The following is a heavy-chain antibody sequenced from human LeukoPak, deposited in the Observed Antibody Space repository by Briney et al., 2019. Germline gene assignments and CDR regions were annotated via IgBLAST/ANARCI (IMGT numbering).Heavy chain of an antibody. J-gene: IGHJ3*02. Sequence: WETLSLTCAVYGGSFSGYYWSWIRQPPGKGLEWIGEINHSGSTNYNPSLKSRVTISVDTSKNQFSLKLSSVTAADTAVYFCARGPYSYASSGAFDIWGQGTMVTVSS. CDR1: GGSFSGYY. CDR2: INHSGST. V-gene: IGHV4-34*01. D-gene: IGHD3-22*01. CDR3: ARGPYSYASSGAFDI.